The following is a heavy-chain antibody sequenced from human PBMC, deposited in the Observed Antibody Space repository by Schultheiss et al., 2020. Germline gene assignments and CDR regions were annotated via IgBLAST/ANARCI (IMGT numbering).Heavy chain of an antibody. J-gene: IGHJ6*02. CDR2: IYYSGST. V-gene: IGHV4-59*12. Sequence: SETLSLTCAVYGGSFSGYYWSWIRQPPGKGLEWIGYIYYSGSTNYNPSLKSRVTISVDTSKNQFSLKLSSVTAADTAVYYCARGKANYDFWSGYREVYYYYGMDVWGQGTTVTVSS. CDR1: GGSFSGYY. D-gene: IGHD3-3*01. CDR3: ARGKANYDFWSGYREVYYYYGMDV.